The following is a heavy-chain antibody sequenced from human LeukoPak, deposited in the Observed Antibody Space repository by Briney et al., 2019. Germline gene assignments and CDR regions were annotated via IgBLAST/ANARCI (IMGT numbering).Heavy chain of an antibody. D-gene: IGHD3-10*01. J-gene: IGHJ5*02. CDR3: ARLSMVRGVITIDP. Sequence: SETLSLTCTVSGGSISSSSYYWGWIRQPPGKGLEWIGSIYYSGSTYYNPSLKSRVTISVDTSKNQFSLKLSSVTAADTALYYCARLSMVRGVITIDPWGQGTLVTVSS. V-gene: IGHV4-39*07. CDR1: GGSISSSSYY. CDR2: IYYSGST.